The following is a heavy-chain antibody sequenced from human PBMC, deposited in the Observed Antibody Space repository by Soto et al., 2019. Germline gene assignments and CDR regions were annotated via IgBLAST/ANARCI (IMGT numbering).Heavy chain of an antibody. CDR1: GGSFADYY. CDR3: VRENYFGKDIDP. V-gene: IGHV4-34*01. Sequence: PSETLSLTCAVYGGSFADYYWSWIRQSPGKGLEWIGEINHSGSTNYNPSLKSRAAISVDTSKNHFSLKLSSVIAADTAVYYCVRENYFGKDIDPWGQGALVTVSS. D-gene: IGHD3-10*01. J-gene: IGHJ5*02. CDR2: INHSGST.